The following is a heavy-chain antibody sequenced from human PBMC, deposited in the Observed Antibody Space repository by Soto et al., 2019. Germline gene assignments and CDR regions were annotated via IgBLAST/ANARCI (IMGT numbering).Heavy chain of an antibody. J-gene: IGHJ6*03. Sequence: ASVKVSCKASGYTFTSYDINWVRQATGQGLEWMGWMNPNSGNTGYAQKFQGRVTMTRNTSISTAYMELSSLRSEDTAVYYCARGYCSSTSCYAWYYYYYMDVWGKGTTVTVSS. D-gene: IGHD2-2*01. CDR3: ARGYCSSTSCYAWYYYYYMDV. CDR1: GYTFTSYD. V-gene: IGHV1-8*01. CDR2: MNPNSGNT.